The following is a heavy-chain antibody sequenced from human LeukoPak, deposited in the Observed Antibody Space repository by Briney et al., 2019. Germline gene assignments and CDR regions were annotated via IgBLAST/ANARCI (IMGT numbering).Heavy chain of an antibody. CDR3: ARDGYIDPFDY. V-gene: IGHV4-34*01. J-gene: IGHJ4*02. CDR2: INHSGST. D-gene: IGHD5-24*01. CDR1: GGSFSGYY. Sequence: SETLSLTCAVYGGSFSGYYWTWIRQPPGKGLEWIGEINHSGSTNYNPSLKSRVTISVDTSKNQFSLKLSSVTAADTAVYYCARDGYIDPFDYWGQGTLVTVSS.